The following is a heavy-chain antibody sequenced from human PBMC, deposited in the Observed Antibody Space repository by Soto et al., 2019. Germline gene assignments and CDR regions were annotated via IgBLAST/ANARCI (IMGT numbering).Heavy chain of an antibody. CDR3: ARDPYYSNYVPYFDY. CDR2: INPSGGST. D-gene: IGHD4-4*01. Sequence: ASVNVSCKASGYTFTIYYMHWARQAPGQGLEWMGIINPSGGSTSYAQKFQGRVTMTRDTSTSTVYMELSSLRSEDTAVYYCARDPYYSNYVPYFDYWGQGTLVTVSS. J-gene: IGHJ4*02. CDR1: GYTFTIYY. V-gene: IGHV1-46*03.